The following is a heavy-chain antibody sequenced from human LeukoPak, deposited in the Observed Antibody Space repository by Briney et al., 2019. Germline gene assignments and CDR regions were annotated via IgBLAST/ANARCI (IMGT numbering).Heavy chain of an antibody. J-gene: IGHJ4*02. V-gene: IGHV7-4-1*02. CDR2: INTNTGNP. D-gene: IGHD4-23*01. CDR1: GYTFTTYT. CDR3: ARNDYGGNTCDY. Sequence: ASVKVCCKASGYTFTTYTMNWVRQAPAQGLEWMGWINTNTGNPTYAQGSTGRFVFSLDTSVCTPCLQISRLKAQDTAVYYCARNDYGGNTCDYCGQGTLLTVSS.